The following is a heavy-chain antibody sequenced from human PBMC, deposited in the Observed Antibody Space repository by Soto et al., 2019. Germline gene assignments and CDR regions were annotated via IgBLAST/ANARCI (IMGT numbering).Heavy chain of an antibody. J-gene: IGHJ6*02. V-gene: IGHV4-30-2*01. CDR3: ARVQDV. Sequence: SETLXLTWAVYGGSISSVCYSWTWIRQPPGKGLEWIGYIYHSGSTYYNPSLKSRVTISVDRSKNQFSLKLNSVTAADTAVYYCARVQDVWGQGTTVTVSS. CDR2: IYHSGST. CDR1: GGSISSVCYS.